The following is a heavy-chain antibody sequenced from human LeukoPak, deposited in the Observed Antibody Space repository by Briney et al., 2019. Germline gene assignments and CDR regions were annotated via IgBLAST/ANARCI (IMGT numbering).Heavy chain of an antibody. D-gene: IGHD2-15*01. CDR3: ARLYCSGGSCYANLDF. J-gene: IGHJ4*02. CDR2: INQDGSQK. Sequence: GGSLRLSCAASGFPFSSYWMSWVRQAPGKGLEWVANINQDGSQKSYVDSVGGRFTISRDNAENSLYLQMNSLTAEDTAVYYCARLYCSGGSCYANLDFWGRGTLVAVSS. V-gene: IGHV3-7*04. CDR1: GFPFSSYW.